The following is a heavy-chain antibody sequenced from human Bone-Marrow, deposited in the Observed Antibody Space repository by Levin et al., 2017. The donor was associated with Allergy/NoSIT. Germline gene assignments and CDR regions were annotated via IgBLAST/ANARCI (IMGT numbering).Heavy chain of an antibody. J-gene: IGHJ4*02. V-gene: IGHV1-46*01. CDR1: GYTFTRYY. D-gene: IGHD2-8*01. CDR3: TRVYCSNGVCYRDVFDY. Sequence: VASVKVSCKASGYTFTRYYMHWVRQAPGQGLEWVGIINPSDGSTSYAQKFQGRVAVTRDTSTSTVYMELSSLRSEDTAVYYCTRVYCSNGVCYRDVFDYWGQGTLVTVSS. CDR2: INPSDGST.